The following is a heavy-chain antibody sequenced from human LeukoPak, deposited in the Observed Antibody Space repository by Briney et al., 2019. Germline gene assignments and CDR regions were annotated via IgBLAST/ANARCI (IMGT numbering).Heavy chain of an antibody. CDR1: GFTFSSYR. J-gene: IGHJ5*02. CDR3: ARRLYGSGWSYWFDP. V-gene: IGHV4-59*01. D-gene: IGHD6-19*01. CDR2: ISYTGIT. Sequence: GSLRLSCAASGFTFSSYRMNWVRQPPGKRLEYIGYISYTGITYYNPSLMSRVTISVATSKNQFSLKLASVTAADTAVYYCARRLYGSGWSYWFDPWGQGTLVTVSS.